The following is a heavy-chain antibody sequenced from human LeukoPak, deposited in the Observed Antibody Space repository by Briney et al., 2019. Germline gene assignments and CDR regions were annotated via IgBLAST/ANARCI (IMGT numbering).Heavy chain of an antibody. CDR3: AKGTHYYDSSAVIPTPVDY. D-gene: IGHD3-22*01. V-gene: IGHV3-48*01. Sequence: GGSLRLSCAASGFTFSSYSMNWVRQAPGKGLEWVSYISSSSSTIYYADSVKGRFTISRDNSKNTLYLQMNSLRAEDTAVYYCAKGTHYYDSSAVIPTPVDYWGQGTLVTVSS. CDR1: GFTFSSYS. J-gene: IGHJ4*02. CDR2: ISSSSSTI.